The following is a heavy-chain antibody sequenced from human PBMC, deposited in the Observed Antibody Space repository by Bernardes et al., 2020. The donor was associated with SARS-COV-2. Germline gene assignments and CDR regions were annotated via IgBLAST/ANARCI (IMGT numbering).Heavy chain of an antibody. J-gene: IGHJ4*02. Sequence: SETLSLTCTVSGGSIGNYIWAWIRQPPGKGLEWIGHVFYSGNTKYDPSVKGRLTISVDTSKNQFSLKLTSMTAADTAVYYCARAANYGGTPYFFDFWGQGTLVTVSS. D-gene: IGHD4-17*01. CDR2: VFYSGNT. V-gene: IGHV4-59*08. CDR1: GGSIGNYI. CDR3: ARAANYGGTPYFFDF.